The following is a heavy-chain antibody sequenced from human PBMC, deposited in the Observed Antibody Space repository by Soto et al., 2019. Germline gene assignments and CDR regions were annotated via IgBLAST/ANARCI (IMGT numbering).Heavy chain of an antibody. J-gene: IGHJ5*02. CDR2: INPNSGGT. V-gene: IGHV1-2*04. Sequence: ASVKVSCKASGYTFTGYYMHWVRQAPGQGLEWMGWINPNSGGTNYAQKLQGWVTMTRNTSISTAYMELSRLRSDDTAVYYCARGEGIGYCSSTSRDRSAPWGQGTLVTVSS. CDR3: ARGEGIGYCSSTSRDRSAP. CDR1: GYTFTGYY. D-gene: IGHD2-2*01.